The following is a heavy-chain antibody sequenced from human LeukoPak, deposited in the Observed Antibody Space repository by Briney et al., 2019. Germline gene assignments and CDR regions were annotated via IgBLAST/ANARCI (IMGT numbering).Heavy chain of an antibody. J-gene: IGHJ4*02. CDR2: ISGSGGST. CDR1: GFTFSSYA. Sequence: PGGSLRLSCAASGFTFSSYAMSWVRQAPGKGLEWVSAISGSGGSTYYADSVKGRFTISRDNSKNTLSLQMNSLRAEDTAVYYCAKDRVGARYYFDYWGQGTLVTVSS. V-gene: IGHV3-23*01. D-gene: IGHD1-26*01. CDR3: AKDRVGARYYFDY.